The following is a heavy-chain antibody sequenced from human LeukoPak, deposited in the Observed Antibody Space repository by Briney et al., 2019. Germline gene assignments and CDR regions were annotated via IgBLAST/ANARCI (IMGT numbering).Heavy chain of an antibody. CDR3: ARHTIGWFGELSFDY. CDR1: GGSISSYC. CDR2: IYYSGST. D-gene: IGHD3-10*01. Sequence: SETLSLTCTVSGGSISSYCWSWIRQPPGKGLEWIGYIYYSGSTNYNPSLKSRVTISVDTSKNQFSLKLSSVTAADTAVYYCARHTIGWFGELSFDYWGQGTLVTVSS. V-gene: IGHV4-59*08. J-gene: IGHJ4*02.